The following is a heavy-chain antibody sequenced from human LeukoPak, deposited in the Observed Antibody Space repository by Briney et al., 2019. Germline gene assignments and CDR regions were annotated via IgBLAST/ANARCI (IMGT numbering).Heavy chain of an antibody. J-gene: IGHJ4*02. Sequence: GGSLRLSCAASGFTVSSNYMSWVRQAPGKGLEWVSIIYSDGSTYYADSVKGRFTISRDNSKNTLYLQMNSLRAEDTAVYYCARESGSGSYYKGYWGQGTLVTVSS. CDR1: GFTVSSNY. CDR2: IYSDGST. D-gene: IGHD3-10*01. CDR3: ARESGSGSYYKGY. V-gene: IGHV3-66*01.